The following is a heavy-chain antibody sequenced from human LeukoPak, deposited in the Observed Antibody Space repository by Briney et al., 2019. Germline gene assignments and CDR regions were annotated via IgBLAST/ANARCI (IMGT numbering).Heavy chain of an antibody. CDR1: GFTFSSYS. D-gene: IGHD3-3*01. Sequence: GGSLRLSCAASGFTFSSYSTNWVRQAPGKGLEWVSSISSSSSYIYYADSVKGRFTISRDNAKNSLYLQMNSLRAEDTAVYYCARENYDFWSGYYPNWFDPWGQGTLVTVSS. CDR3: ARENYDFWSGYYPNWFDP. CDR2: ISSSSSYI. J-gene: IGHJ5*02. V-gene: IGHV3-21*01.